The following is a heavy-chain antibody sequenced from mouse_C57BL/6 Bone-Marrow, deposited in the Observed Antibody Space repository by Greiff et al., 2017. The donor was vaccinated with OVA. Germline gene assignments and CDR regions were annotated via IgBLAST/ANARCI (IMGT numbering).Heavy chain of an antibody. CDR2: IYPGSGNT. D-gene: IGHD2-1*01. CDR3: ARRNGNFLGY. Sequence: LQESGAELVRPGASVKLSCKASGYTFTDYYINWVKQRPGQGLEWIARIYPGSGNTYYNEKFKGKATLTAEKSSSTAYMQLSSLTSEDSAVYFCARRNGNFLGYWGQGTSVTVSS. V-gene: IGHV1-76*01. J-gene: IGHJ4*01. CDR1: GYTFTDYY.